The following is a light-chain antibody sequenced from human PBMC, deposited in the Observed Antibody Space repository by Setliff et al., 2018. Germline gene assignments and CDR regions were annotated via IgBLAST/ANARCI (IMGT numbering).Light chain of an antibody. CDR2: EVT. CDR1: AVTLVVTTT. CDR3: LSYTSKTTHAL. Sequence: QSVLTQPAAVSGSPGQSTTTAWELEPAVTLVVTTTSPGTNNTQAKPPKLMIYEVTKRPSGVSDRFSGSKSGNTASLTISGLQAEDEADYYCLSYTSKTTHALFAGGTKVTVL. V-gene: IGLV2-14*03. J-gene: IGLJ2*01.